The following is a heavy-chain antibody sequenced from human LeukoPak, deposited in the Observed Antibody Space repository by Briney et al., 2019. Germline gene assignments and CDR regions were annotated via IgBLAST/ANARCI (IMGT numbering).Heavy chain of an antibody. J-gene: IGHJ5*02. CDR1: GYSISSGYF. CDR2: IYHSGST. V-gene: IGHV4-38-2*02. D-gene: IGHD6-13*01. Sequence: PSETLSLTCTVSGYSISSGYFWGWIRQPPGKGLECIGTIYHSGSTYYNPSLKSRVTISVDMSKNQFSLKLNSVTAADTAVYYCARIYSSSWFLNWFDPWGQGTLVTVSS. CDR3: ARIYSSSWFLNWFDP.